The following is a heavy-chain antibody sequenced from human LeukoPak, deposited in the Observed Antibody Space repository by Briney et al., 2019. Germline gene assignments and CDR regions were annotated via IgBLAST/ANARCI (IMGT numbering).Heavy chain of an antibody. V-gene: IGHV3-74*01. CDR1: GFTLSSYW. J-gene: IGHJ4*02. CDR2: LNGDGSVT. D-gene: IGHD1-26*01. CDR3: ARDLGNRGSPENDN. Sequence: GGSLRLSCAASGFTLSSYWMHWVRQAPGKGLVWVSRLNGDGSVTTYADSVKGRFTISRDNAKNTVYLQMHSLRADDTAVYYCARDLGNRGSPENDNWGQGTLVTVSS.